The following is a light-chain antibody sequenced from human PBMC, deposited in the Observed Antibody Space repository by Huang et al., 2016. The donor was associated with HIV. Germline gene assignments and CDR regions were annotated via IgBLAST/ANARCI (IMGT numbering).Light chain of an antibody. CDR2: DAS. V-gene: IGKV3-11*01. CDR1: QSVSSY. Sequence: EIVLTQSPATLSLSPGERATLSCRASQSVSSYLAWYQQKPGQAPRLLIDDASNRATGIAARFSGSGSGTDFTLTISSLEPEDFAVYYCQQRSNWRTFGQGTRLEIK. CDR3: QQRSNWRT. J-gene: IGKJ5*01.